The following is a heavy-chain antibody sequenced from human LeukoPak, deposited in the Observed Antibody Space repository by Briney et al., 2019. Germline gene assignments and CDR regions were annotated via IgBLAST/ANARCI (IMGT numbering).Heavy chain of an antibody. CDR1: GFTVSSNY. CDR3: AKEGTLRGPYYFDY. Sequence: GGSLRLSCAASGFTVSSNYMTWVRQAPGKGLEWVSVIYSGGNTYYADSVKGRFTISRDNSKNTMYLQMDSLRAEDTAVYYCAKEGTLRGPYYFDYWGQGTLVTVSS. CDR2: IYSGGNT. D-gene: IGHD1-1*01. V-gene: IGHV3-53*01. J-gene: IGHJ4*02.